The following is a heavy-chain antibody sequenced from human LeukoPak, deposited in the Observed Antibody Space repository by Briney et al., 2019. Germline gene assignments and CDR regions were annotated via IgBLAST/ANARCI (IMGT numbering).Heavy chain of an antibody. CDR3: ARDIDY. Sequence: ASVKVSCKASGYTFTGYYMHWVRQARGHGLEWMGWMNPNSGNTGYAQKFQCRVTITRNTSISTAYMELSSLRSEYTAVYYCARDIDYWGQGTLVTVSS. J-gene: IGHJ4*02. V-gene: IGHV1-8*03. CDR1: GYTFTGYY. CDR2: MNPNSGNT.